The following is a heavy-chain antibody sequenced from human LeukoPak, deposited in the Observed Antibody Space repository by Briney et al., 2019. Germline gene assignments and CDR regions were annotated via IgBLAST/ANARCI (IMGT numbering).Heavy chain of an antibody. J-gene: IGHJ4*02. CDR1: GYTFTSYY. CDR3: ARDLREVLWFGELYVGVFDY. V-gene: IGHV1-46*01. Sequence: ASVKVSCKASGYTFTSYYMHWVRQAPGQGLEWMGIINPSGGSTSYAQKFQGRVTMTRDMSTSTVYMELSSLRSEDTAVYYCARDLREVLWFGELYVGVFDYWGQGTLVTVSS. CDR2: INPSGGST. D-gene: IGHD3-10*01.